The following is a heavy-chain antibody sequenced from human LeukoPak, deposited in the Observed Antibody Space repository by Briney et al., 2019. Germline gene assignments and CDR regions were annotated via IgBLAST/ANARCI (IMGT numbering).Heavy chain of an antibody. V-gene: IGHV4-4*07. CDR2: IFTSGST. J-gene: IGHJ4*02. D-gene: IGHD3-9*01. CDR3: ARDYDILSGYSQLNY. Sequence: SETLSLTCTVSGGSISSYYWIWIRHPAGKGLEWIGRIFTSGSTKYNPPLTSRVTMSVHTSRKLFSLKLSSVTAADTAVYCCARDYDILSGYSQLNYLGQGSLVTVSS. CDR1: GGSISSYY.